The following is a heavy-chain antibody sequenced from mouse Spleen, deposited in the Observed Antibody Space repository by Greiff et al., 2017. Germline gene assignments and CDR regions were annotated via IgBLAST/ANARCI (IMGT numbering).Heavy chain of an antibody. V-gene: IGHV1-15*01. CDR2: IDPETGGT. J-gene: IGHJ3*01. CDR3: TREEKIYGNPGFAY. D-gene: IGHD2-1*01. CDR1: GYTFTDYE. Sequence: QVQLKESGAELVRPGASVTLSCKASGYTFTDYEMHWVKQTPVHGLEWIGAIDPETGGTAYNQKFKGKAILTADKSSSTAYIELRSLTSEDSAVYYCTREEKIYGNPGFAYWGQGTLVTVSA.